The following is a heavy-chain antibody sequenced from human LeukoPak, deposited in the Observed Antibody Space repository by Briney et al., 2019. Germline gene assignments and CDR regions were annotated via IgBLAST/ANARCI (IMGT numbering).Heavy chain of an antibody. CDR1: GFTFSSYG. J-gene: IGHJ4*02. Sequence: GGSLRLSCAASGFTFSSYGMHWVRQAPGKGLEWVSSISSSSSYIYYADSEKGRFTISRDNAKNSLYLQMNSLRAEDTAVYYCAIDGSRGNLVTAPDFWGQGTLVTVSS. CDR3: AIDGSRGNLVTAPDF. D-gene: IGHD2-21*02. V-gene: IGHV3-21*01. CDR2: ISSSSSYI.